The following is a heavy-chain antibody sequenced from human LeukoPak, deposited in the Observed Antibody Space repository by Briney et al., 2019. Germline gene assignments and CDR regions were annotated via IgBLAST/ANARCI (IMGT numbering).Heavy chain of an antibody. V-gene: IGHV3-7*01. D-gene: IGHD6-13*01. J-gene: IGHJ5*02. Sequence: GGSLRLSCAASGFTFSSYWMSWVRQAPGKGLEWVANIKQGGSEKYYVDSVKGRFTISRDNSKNSLYLQMNSLRAEDTAVYYCARDPVYSNRWFDPWGQGTLVTVSS. CDR3: ARDPVYSNRWFDP. CDR1: GFTFSSYW. CDR2: IKQGGSEK.